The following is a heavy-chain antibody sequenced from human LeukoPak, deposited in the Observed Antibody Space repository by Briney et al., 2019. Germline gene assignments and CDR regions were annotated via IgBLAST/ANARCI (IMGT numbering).Heavy chain of an antibody. D-gene: IGHD3-16*01. V-gene: IGHV3-30*02. CDR1: GFTFSSQG. J-gene: IGHJ4*02. CDR3: ANQLGGIDGN. CDR2: IWSDGHNK. Sequence: QTGGSLRLSCAASGFTFSSQGMNWLRQAPGKGLEWVAFIWSDGHNKYYTDSVKGRFAISRDNSKDTLYLQMNSLRPEDTAVYYCANQLGGIDGNWGQGTLVTVSS.